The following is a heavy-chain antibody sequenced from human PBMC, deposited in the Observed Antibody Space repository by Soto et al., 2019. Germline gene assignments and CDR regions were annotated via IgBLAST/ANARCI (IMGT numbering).Heavy chain of an antibody. Sequence: CESLKISCKGSGYSFTSYWIGWVRQMPGKGLEWIGIIYPPDSDTRYSPSFQGQVTMLVDKSINTAYLQWSSLKASDTAMYYCARRGSLGVTPNDWFAPWGQGTQVTVSS. CDR3: ARRGSLGVTPNDWFAP. V-gene: IGHV5-51*01. CDR1: GYSFTSYW. J-gene: IGHJ5*02. D-gene: IGHD2-21*02. CDR2: IYPPDSDT.